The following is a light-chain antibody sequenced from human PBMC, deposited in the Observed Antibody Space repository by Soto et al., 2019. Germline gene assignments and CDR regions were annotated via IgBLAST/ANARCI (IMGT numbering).Light chain of an antibody. V-gene: IGKV1-5*03. Sequence: ASQSIGSWLAWHQQKPGKAPKLLIYKASTLESGVSSRFSGSGSGTEFTLTISSLQPDDFATYYCQQYNTYRSFGQGTKVDIK. CDR2: KAS. J-gene: IGKJ1*01. CDR1: QSIGSW. CDR3: QQYNTYRS.